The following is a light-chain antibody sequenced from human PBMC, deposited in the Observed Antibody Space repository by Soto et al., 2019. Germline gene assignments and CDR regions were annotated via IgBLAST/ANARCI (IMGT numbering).Light chain of an antibody. J-gene: IGKJ1*01. CDR1: QSISSY. CDR3: QQSYSTPWT. V-gene: IGKV1-39*01. CDR2: AAS. Sequence: DIQMTQSPSSLSASVGDRVTITCRASQSISSYLNLYQQKPGKAPKLLIYAASSLQSGVPSRFSGSGSGTDFTLTISSLQPEDFATYYCQQSYSTPWTFGQGTKLELK.